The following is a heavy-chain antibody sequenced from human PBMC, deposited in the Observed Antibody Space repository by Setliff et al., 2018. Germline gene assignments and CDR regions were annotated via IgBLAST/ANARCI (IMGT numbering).Heavy chain of an antibody. D-gene: IGHD1-26*01. J-gene: IGHJ4*02. CDR2: IIHSGRT. V-gene: IGHV4-34*12. CDR3: ARDNPIVGATDY. CDR1: GGSFSGYY. Sequence: SETLSLTCAVHGGSFSGYYWSWIRQAPGKGLEWIANIIHSGRTNYNPSLKSRATISIDMYKNQFSLNLSSVTAADTAVYFCARDNPIVGATDYWGQGILVTVSS.